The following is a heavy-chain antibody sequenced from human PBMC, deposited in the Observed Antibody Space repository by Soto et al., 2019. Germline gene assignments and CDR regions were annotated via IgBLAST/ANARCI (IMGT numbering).Heavy chain of an antibody. CDR1: GYTFTGYY. J-gene: IGHJ4*02. CDR3: ARGERGCGGSCYNDY. V-gene: IGHV1-2*04. D-gene: IGHD2-15*01. CDR2: INPNSGGT. Sequence: ASVKVSCKASGYTFTGYYMHWVRQAPGQGLEWMGWINPNSGGTNYAQKFQGWVTMTRDTSISTAYMELSRLRSDDTAVYYCARGERGCGGSCYNDYWGQGTLVTVSS.